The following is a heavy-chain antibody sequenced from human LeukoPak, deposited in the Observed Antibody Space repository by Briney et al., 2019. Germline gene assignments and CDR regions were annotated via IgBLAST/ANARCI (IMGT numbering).Heavy chain of an antibody. CDR3: ARRRGGYGDGDFDY. J-gene: IGHJ4*02. Sequence: GGSLRLSCAASGFTVSSTSIIWVRQAPGKGLERVSYIRGDRSTEYAEYVKGRFTISRDDSKNTVYLQMNSLRVEDTSVYYCARRRGGYGDGDFDYWGQGTLVTVSS. D-gene: IGHD4-17*01. V-gene: IGHV3-66*04. CDR2: IRGDRST. CDR1: GFTVSSTS.